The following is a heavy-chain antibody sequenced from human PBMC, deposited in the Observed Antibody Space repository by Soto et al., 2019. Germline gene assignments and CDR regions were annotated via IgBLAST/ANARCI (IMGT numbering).Heavy chain of an antibody. CDR2: IYPGDSDT. CDR3: VIPMYYYYYGMDV. CDR1: GYSFTTYW. J-gene: IGHJ6*02. Sequence: GESLKISCKGSGYSFTTYWIGWVRQMPGKGLEWMGIIYPGDSDTRYSPSFHGRVTISADKSMTTAYLQWSSLKASDTAMYYCVIPMYYYYYGMDVWGQGTTVTVS. V-gene: IGHV5-51*01.